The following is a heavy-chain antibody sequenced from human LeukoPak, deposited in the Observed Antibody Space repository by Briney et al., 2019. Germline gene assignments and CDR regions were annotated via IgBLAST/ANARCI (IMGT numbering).Heavy chain of an antibody. D-gene: IGHD6-19*01. Sequence: ASVKVSCKASGYTFTSDAMHWVRQAPGQRLEWMGGIIPIFGTANYAQKFQGRVTITADESTSTAYMELSSLRSEDTAVYYCARELGPYSSFDYWGQGTLVTVSS. V-gene: IGHV1-69*13. CDR3: ARELGPYSSFDY. CDR1: GYTFTSDA. J-gene: IGHJ4*02. CDR2: IIPIFGTA.